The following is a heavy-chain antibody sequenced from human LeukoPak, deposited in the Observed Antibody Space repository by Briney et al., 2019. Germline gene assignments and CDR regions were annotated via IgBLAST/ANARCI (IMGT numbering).Heavy chain of an antibody. CDR3: AELGITMIGGV. CDR1: GFTFSSHG. V-gene: IGHV3-23*01. CDR2: IVGGAGGT. Sequence: GGTLRLSCAASGFTFSSHGMSWVRQAPGKGLEWVSGIVGGAGGTYYADSVKGRFTISRDNSKNTLYLQMNSLRAEDTAVYYCAELGITMIGGVWGKGTTVTISS. J-gene: IGHJ6*04. D-gene: IGHD3-10*02.